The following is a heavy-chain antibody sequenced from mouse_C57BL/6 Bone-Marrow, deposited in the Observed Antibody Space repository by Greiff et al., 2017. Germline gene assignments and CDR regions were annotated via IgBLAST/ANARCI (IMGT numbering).Heavy chain of an antibody. Sequence: QVQLQQPGAELVMPGASVKLSCKASGYTFTSYWMHWVKQRPGQGLEWIGEIDPSDSYTNYNQKFKGKSTLTVDKSSSTAYMQLSSLTSEDSAVYYCAISVPTVPSFDYWGQGTTLTVSS. CDR1: GYTFTSYW. J-gene: IGHJ2*01. V-gene: IGHV1-69*01. CDR2: IDPSDSYT. D-gene: IGHD1-1*01. CDR3: AISVPTVPSFDY.